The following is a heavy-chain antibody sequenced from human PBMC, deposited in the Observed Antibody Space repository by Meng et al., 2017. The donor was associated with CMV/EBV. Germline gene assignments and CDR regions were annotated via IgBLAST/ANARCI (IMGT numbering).Heavy chain of an antibody. Sequence: GDSLKISCAASGFTFSNAWMSWVRQAPGKGLEWVGSIKSKTDGGTTDYAAPVKGRFTISRDDSKNTLYLQMNSLKTEDTAVYYCTTDDVRDYYYYYGMDIWGQGTTVTVSS. J-gene: IGHJ6*02. CDR3: TTDDVRDYYYYYGMDI. CDR2: IKSKTDGGTT. CDR1: GFTFSNAW. V-gene: IGHV3-15*01.